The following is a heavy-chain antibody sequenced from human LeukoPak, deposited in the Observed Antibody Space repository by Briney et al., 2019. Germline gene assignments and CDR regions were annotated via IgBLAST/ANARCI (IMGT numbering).Heavy chain of an antibody. J-gene: IGHJ5*01. V-gene: IGHV3-74*01. Sequence: GESLRLSCAASGFTFSNYWMRWVRQAPGKGLVWVSRIKGDGSHTIYADSVKGRFTISRDNAKNTLYLQMKSLRAEDTAVYYCVRDWDHFDFDSWGLGTLVTVSS. CDR3: VRDWDHFDFDS. CDR2: IKGDGSHT. CDR1: GFTFSNYW. D-gene: IGHD3-9*01.